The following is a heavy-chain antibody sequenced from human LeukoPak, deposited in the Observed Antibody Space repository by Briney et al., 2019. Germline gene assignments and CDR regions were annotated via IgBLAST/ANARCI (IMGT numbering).Heavy chain of an antibody. Sequence: GESLKISCKGSGYSFTSYWIAWVRQMPGKGLEWMGIIYPGDSDTRYSPSFQGQVTISADNSISTAYLQWSSLKALDTAMYYCARHSSSGWYRTYDFDYWGQGTLVTVSS. V-gene: IGHV5-51*01. D-gene: IGHD6-19*01. CDR1: GYSFTSYW. CDR2: IYPGDSDT. CDR3: ARHSSSGWYRTYDFDY. J-gene: IGHJ4*02.